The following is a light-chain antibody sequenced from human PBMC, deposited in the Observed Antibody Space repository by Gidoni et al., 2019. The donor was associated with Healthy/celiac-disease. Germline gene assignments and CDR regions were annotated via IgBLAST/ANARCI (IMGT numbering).Light chain of an antibody. CDR2: DAS. CDR1: QNIRNF. Sequence: IQMTQSPSSLSASVGDRVTITCRASQNIRNFLAWFQQEPGKAPKSLIYDASSLQRGVPSKFSGSGSGTDFTLTISGLQPEDFATYYCQHYFSYPFTIXPXTKVELK. V-gene: IGKV1-16*02. CDR3: QHYFSYPFT. J-gene: IGKJ3*01.